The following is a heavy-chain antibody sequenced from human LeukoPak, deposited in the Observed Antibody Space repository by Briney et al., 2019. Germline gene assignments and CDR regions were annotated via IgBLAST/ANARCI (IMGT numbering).Heavy chain of an antibody. CDR3: ARDGVGGLYYFDY. CDR2: IYYSGST. Sequence: PSQTLSLTCTVSGVSISSGDYYWSWIRQPPGKGLEWIGYIYYSGSTYYNPSLKSQVTISVDTSKNQFSLKLSSVTAADTAVYYCARDGVGGLYYFDYWGQGTLVTVSS. J-gene: IGHJ4*02. D-gene: IGHD4-23*01. V-gene: IGHV4-30-4*01. CDR1: GVSISSGDYY.